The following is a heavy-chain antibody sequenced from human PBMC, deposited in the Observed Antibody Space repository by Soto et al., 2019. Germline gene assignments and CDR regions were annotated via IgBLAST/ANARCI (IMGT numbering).Heavy chain of an antibody. Sequence: EVQLVQSGAELKKPGESLKISCKGSGYTFPTYWIGWVRQMPGKGLEWMGIIYPSDSDTRYSPSFQGQVTISADKSISTAYLQWSSLKASDTAMYYCARVGCYGGTCYPHDGFHTWGQGTMVTVSS. D-gene: IGHD2-15*01. CDR2: IYPSDSDT. CDR1: GYTFPTYW. V-gene: IGHV5-51*03. CDR3: ARVGCYGGTCYPHDGFHT. J-gene: IGHJ3*02.